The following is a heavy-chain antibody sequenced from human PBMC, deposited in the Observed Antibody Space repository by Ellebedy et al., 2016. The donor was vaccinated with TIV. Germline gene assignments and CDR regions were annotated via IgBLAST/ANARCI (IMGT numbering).Heavy chain of an antibody. CDR2: INSDGSGI. CDR1: GFTFSSYW. CDR3: ASQTIVGATVDY. V-gene: IGHV3-74*01. D-gene: IGHD1-26*01. J-gene: IGHJ4*02. Sequence: GGSLRLSCAASGFTFSSYWMHWVCQAAGKGLLWVSRINSDGSGIGYADSVRGRFTISRDNAKNSLYLQMNSLRDEDTAVYYCASQTIVGATVDYWGQGTQVTVSS.